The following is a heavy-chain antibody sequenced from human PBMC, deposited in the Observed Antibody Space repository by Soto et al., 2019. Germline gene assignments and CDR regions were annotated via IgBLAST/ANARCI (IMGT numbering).Heavy chain of an antibody. J-gene: IGHJ3*02. CDR1: GYTFTSYA. CDR2: INAGNGNT. D-gene: IGHD3-22*01. V-gene: IGHV1-3*01. Sequence: ASVKVSCKASGYTFTSYAMHCVRQAPGQRLEWKGWINAGNGNTKYSQKFQGRVTITRDTSASTAYMELSSLRSEDTAVYYCARDYYDSSGYPGTLDIWGQGTMVTV. CDR3: ARDYYDSSGYPGTLDI.